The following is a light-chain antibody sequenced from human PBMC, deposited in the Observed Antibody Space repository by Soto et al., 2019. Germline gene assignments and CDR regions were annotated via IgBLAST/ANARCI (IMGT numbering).Light chain of an antibody. CDR3: SSKRDSSTLFV. CDR1: SSDVGAYNY. V-gene: IGLV2-14*01. J-gene: IGLJ1*01. CDR2: EVT. Sequence: QSALTQAASVSGSPGQSMTISCTGTSSDVGAYNYVSWYQHHPGKVPRLLIYEVTNRPSGVSDRFSGSKSGNTASLTISGLQAEDEADYYCSSKRDSSTLFVFGTGTKVTVL.